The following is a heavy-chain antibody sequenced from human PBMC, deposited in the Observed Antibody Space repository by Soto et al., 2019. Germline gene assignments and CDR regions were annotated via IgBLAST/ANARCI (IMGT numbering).Heavy chain of an antibody. J-gene: IGHJ4*02. Sequence: QVQLQQWGAGLLKPSETLSLTCAVYGGSFSGYYWSWIRQPPGKGLEWIGEINQSGSTSYNPSLKSRVTISVDTSKNQFSLKLTSVTAADTAVYYCARTYSSSWSPFEYWGQGTLVTVSS. D-gene: IGHD6-13*01. CDR1: GGSFSGYY. CDR3: ARTYSSSWSPFEY. V-gene: IGHV4-34*01. CDR2: INQSGST.